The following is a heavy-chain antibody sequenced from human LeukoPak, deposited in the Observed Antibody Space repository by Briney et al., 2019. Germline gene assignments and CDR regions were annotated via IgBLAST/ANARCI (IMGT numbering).Heavy chain of an antibody. CDR1: GYAFTGHY. J-gene: IGHJ3*02. D-gene: IGHD2/OR15-2a*01. CDR3: ATTLISFAFDI. Sequence: GASVKVSCKASGYAFTGHYMHWVRQAPGQGLEWMGWINPNSGGTNYAQKFQGRVTMTRDTSISTAYMELSRLRSDDTAVYYCATTLISFAFDIWGQGTMVTVSS. V-gene: IGHV1-2*02. CDR2: INPNSGGT.